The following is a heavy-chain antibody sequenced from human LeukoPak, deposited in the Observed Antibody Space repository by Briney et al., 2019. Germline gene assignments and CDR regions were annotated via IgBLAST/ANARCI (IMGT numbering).Heavy chain of an antibody. CDR1: GYTFTSYG. CDR3: ARAPPYGDYNWFDP. J-gene: IGHJ5*02. Sequence: ASVKVCCKASGYTFTSYGISWVRQAPGQGLEWMGWFSAYNGNTNYAQKLQGRVTMTTDTSTSTAYMELRSLRSDDTAVYYCARAPPYGDYNWFDPWGQGTLVTV. D-gene: IGHD4-17*01. V-gene: IGHV1-18*01. CDR2: FSAYNGNT.